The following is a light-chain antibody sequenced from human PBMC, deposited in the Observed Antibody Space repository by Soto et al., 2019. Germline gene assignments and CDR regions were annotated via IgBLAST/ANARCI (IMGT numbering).Light chain of an antibody. J-gene: IGKJ1*01. CDR2: GAA. V-gene: IGKV3-20*01. Sequence: IALTQSPGTLSLSPGETATLSCRASQPVTSNYVAWYQQIPGLPPRLLIFGAAYRATGIPDRFSGSGSGTDFTLTINRLEAEDSAVYYCQQYGDSPRTFGRGTKVEV. CDR3: QQYGDSPRT. CDR1: QPVTSNY.